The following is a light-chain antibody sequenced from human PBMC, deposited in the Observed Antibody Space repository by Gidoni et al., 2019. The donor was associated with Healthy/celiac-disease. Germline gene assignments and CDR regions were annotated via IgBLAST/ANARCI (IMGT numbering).Light chain of an antibody. CDR2: DAS. Sequence: IVLTQSPVNLSLSPVERATLSCRASQSGSSYLAWYKQKPGQAPRLLIYDASHRATGIPARFSGSGSGTDFTVTIISLEPEDFAVYYCQQRSNWLPITFGQGTRLESK. CDR1: QSGSSY. J-gene: IGKJ5*01. V-gene: IGKV3-11*01. CDR3: QQRSNWLPIT.